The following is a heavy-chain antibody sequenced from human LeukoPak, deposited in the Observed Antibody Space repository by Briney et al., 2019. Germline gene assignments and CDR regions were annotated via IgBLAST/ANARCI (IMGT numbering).Heavy chain of an antibody. D-gene: IGHD3-10*01. J-gene: IGHJ4*02. CDR3: AREYYYGSGSYYGY. Sequence: GGSLRLSCAASGFTFSDYYMSWIRQAPGKGLEWVSYISSSGSTIYYADSEKGRFTISRDNAKNSLYLQMNSLRAEDTAVYYCAREYYYGSGSYYGYWGQGTLVTVSS. CDR1: GFTFSDYY. V-gene: IGHV3-11*01. CDR2: ISSSGSTI.